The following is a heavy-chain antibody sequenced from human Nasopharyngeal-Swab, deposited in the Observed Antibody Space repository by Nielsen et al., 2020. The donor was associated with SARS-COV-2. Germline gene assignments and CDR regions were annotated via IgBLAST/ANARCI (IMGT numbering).Heavy chain of an antibody. CDR3: ARASIAAAGTGGDP. V-gene: IGHV1-18*01. Sequence: GESVKSSGKDCGYNFTSDGISWERQAPGQGLEWMGWISAYNGNTNYAQKLQGRVTMTTDTSTSTAYMELRSLRSDDTAVYYCARASIAAAGTGGDPWGQGTLVTVSS. CDR2: ISAYNGNT. D-gene: IGHD6-13*01. CDR1: GYNFTSDG. J-gene: IGHJ5*02.